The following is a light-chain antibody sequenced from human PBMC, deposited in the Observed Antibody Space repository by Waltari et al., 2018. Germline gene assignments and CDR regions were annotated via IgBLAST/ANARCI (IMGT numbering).Light chain of an antibody. J-gene: IGLJ3*02. CDR1: SADVKKYNL. V-gene: IGLV2-23*02. Sequence: QSALTQPASVSGSPGQSITISCTGTSADVKKYNLVSWYQQHPGKSPKLLLYEVTKRPSGVSDPFSASRSGTTASLTISGLQAEDEADYYCCSYAGSSTWVFGGGTKLTVL. CDR3: CSYAGSSTWV. CDR2: EVT.